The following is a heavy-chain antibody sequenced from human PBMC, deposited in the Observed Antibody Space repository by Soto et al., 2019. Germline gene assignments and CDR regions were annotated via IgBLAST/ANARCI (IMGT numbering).Heavy chain of an antibody. D-gene: IGHD1-26*01. CDR1: GGSISSGDYY. CDR2: IYYNGGT. V-gene: IGHV4-31*01. J-gene: IGHJ4*02. Sequence: QVQLQESGPGLVKASQTLSLTCTVSGGSISSGDYYWSWIRQHPGKGLEWIGYIYYNGGTHYNPSLKXPVXIXAGTSKKQFSLRLSSVTAADTAVYYCASEYSGTYNNWGQGTLVTVSS. CDR3: ASEYSGTYNN.